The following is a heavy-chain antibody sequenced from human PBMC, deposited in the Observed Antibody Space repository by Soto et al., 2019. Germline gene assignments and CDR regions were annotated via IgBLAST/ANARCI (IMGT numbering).Heavy chain of an antibody. CDR2: ISYDGSNK. Sequence: GGSLRLSCAASGFTFSSYWMSWVRQAPGKGLEWVAVISYDGSNKYYADSVKGRFTISRDNSKNTLYLQMNSLRAEDTAVYYCAREYCSSTSCPGLHGMDVWGQGTTVTVSS. D-gene: IGHD2-2*01. CDR1: GFTFSSYW. CDR3: AREYCSSTSCPGLHGMDV. J-gene: IGHJ6*02. V-gene: IGHV3-30-3*01.